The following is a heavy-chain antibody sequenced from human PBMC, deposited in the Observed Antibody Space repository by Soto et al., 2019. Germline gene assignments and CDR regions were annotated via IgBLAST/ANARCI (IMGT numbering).Heavy chain of an antibody. D-gene: IGHD2-2*01. CDR1: GYTLTELS. J-gene: IGHJ6*02. CDR2: FDPEDGET. CDR3: ATDPRAPYCSSTSCHYGMDV. Sequence: ASVKVSCKVSGYTLTELSMHWVRQAPGKGLEWMGGFDPEDGETIYAQKFQGRVTMTEDTSTDTAYMELSSLRSEDTAVYYCATDPRAPYCSSTSCHYGMDVWGQGTTVTVSS. V-gene: IGHV1-24*01.